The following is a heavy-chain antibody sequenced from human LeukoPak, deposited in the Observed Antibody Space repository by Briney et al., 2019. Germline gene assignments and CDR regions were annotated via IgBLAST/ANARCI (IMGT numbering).Heavy chain of an antibody. V-gene: IGHV3-7*03. CDR1: GFTFSNYW. CDR3: ARDFD. J-gene: IGHJ4*02. Sequence: GGCLRLSCAASGFTFSNYWMSWVRQAPGKGLEWVANIKQDGSEKYYVDSVKGRFTISRDNAKNSLYLQMNSLGAEDTAVYYCARDFDWGQGTLVTVSS. CDR2: IKQDGSEK.